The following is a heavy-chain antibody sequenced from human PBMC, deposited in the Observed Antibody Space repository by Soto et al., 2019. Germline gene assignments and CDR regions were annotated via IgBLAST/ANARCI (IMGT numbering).Heavy chain of an antibody. CDR3: ATFSTGIAVAGHYFDY. Sequence: QVQLVESGGGVVQPGRSLRLSCAASGFTFSSYAIHWVRQAPGKGLEWVAVISYDGSNKYYADSVKGRFTISRDNSKNTLYRQMNSLRAEDTAVYYCATFSTGIAVAGHYFDYWGQGTLVTVSS. CDR1: GFTFSSYA. D-gene: IGHD6-19*01. CDR2: ISYDGSNK. J-gene: IGHJ4*02. V-gene: IGHV3-30-3*01.